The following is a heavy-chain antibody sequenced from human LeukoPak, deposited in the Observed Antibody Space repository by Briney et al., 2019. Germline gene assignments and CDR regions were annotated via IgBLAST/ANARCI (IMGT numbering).Heavy chain of an antibody. CDR3: ARSNYYDSSGHQSTAAFDY. Sequence: PSETLSLTCTVSGGSISSSNYYWGWIRQPPGKGLEWIGSIYYSGSTYYNPSLKSRVTISVDTSKNQFSLKLSSVTAADTAVYYCARSNYYDSSGHQSTAAFDYWGQGTLVTVSS. J-gene: IGHJ4*02. V-gene: IGHV4-39*07. D-gene: IGHD3-22*01. CDR2: IYYSGST. CDR1: GGSISSSNYY.